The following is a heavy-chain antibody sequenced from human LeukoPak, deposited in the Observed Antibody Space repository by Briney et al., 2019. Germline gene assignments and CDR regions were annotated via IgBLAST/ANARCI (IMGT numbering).Heavy chain of an antibody. Sequence: GSLRLSCAASGFTVSSNYMSWVRQAPGKGLEWVSVIYSGGSTYYADSVKGRFTISRDNSKNTLYLQMNSLRAEDTAVYYCARYYYYYYMDVWGKGTTVTISS. V-gene: IGHV3-66*01. CDR3: ARYYYYYYMDV. J-gene: IGHJ6*03. CDR1: GFTVSSNY. CDR2: IYSGGST.